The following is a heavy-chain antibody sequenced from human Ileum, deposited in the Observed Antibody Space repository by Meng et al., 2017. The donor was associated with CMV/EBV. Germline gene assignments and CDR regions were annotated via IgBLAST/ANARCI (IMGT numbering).Heavy chain of an antibody. CDR2: IYFGGST. D-gene: IGHD3-16*01. J-gene: IGHJ4*02. Sequence: QVQLQESGPGLVRPSETLSLTCTVTGGYIKDYYWSWIRQPAGKGLDWIGRIYFGGSTNYNPSLKSRVTMSIDTPKNQFSLRLTSVTAADSAVYYCARGPGGFGDFDFDYWGQGSLVTVSS. CDR3: ARGPGGFGDFDFDY. V-gene: IGHV4-4*07. CDR1: GGYIKDYY.